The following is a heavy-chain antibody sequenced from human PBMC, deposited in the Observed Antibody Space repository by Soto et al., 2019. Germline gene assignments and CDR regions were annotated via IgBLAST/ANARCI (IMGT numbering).Heavy chain of an antibody. CDR3: EKDNDLGAAGCHFDY. Sequence: QVQLVESGGGVVQPGRSLRLSCAASGFTFSSYAMHWVREAPGKGLEWLAVLSADGGDNYYTDSVKGRFTISRDNSKNTLYLQQNSLRAEDTDVYYCEKDNDLGAAGCHFDYWGQGTLVTVSS. CDR1: GFTFSSYA. D-gene: IGHD6-13*01. J-gene: IGHJ4*02. CDR2: LSADGGDN. V-gene: IGHV3-30-3*01.